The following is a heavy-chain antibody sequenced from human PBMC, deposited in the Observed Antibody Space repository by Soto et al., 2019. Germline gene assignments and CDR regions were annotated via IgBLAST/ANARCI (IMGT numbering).Heavy chain of an antibody. CDR1: GFTFDDYG. CDR3: ARVFGGHDAFDI. J-gene: IGHJ3*02. V-gene: IGHV3-20*04. Sequence: EVQLVESGGGVVRPGGSLRLSCAASGFTFDDYGMSWVRQAPGKGLEWVSGINWNGGSTGYADSVKGRFTISRDNAKNALHLEMNGLSAEETALYYCARVFGGHDAFDIWGQGTMVTVSS. CDR2: INWNGGST. D-gene: IGHD2-15*01.